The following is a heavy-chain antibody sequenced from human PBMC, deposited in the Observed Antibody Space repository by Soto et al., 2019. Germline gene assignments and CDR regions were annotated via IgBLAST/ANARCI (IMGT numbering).Heavy chain of an antibody. V-gene: IGHV3-21*01. CDR3: ARGMRVGDFVLRVYASHNNSYMDV. Sequence: PGGSLRLSCAASGFTFSSYSMNWVRQAPGKGLEWVSSISSSSSYIYYADSVKGRFTISRDNAKNSLYLQMNSLRAEDTAVYYCARGMRVGDFVLRVYASHNNSYMDVWGKGTTVTVPS. CDR2: ISSSSSYI. CDR1: GFTFSSYS. J-gene: IGHJ6*03. D-gene: IGHD2-8*01.